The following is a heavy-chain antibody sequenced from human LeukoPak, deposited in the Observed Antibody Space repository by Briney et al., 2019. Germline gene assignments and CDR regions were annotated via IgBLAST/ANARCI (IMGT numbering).Heavy chain of an antibody. CDR2: ISSSSSTI. Sequence: PGGSLRLSCATSGFTFDDYGITWVRQAPGKGLEWVSYISSSSSTIYYADSVKGRFTISRDNAKNSLHLQMNTLRDEDTAVYYCAREYSSSSGKALDYWGQGTLVTVSS. D-gene: IGHD6-6*01. J-gene: IGHJ4*02. CDR1: GFTFDDYG. CDR3: AREYSSSSGKALDY. V-gene: IGHV3-48*02.